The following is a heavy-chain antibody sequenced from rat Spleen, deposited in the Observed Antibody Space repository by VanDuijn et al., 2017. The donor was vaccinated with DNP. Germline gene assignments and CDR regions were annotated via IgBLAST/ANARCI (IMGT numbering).Heavy chain of an antibody. D-gene: IGHD1-3*01. CDR3: ARDDYGSYGAMDP. J-gene: IGHJ4*01. CDR1: GLTFTNYD. V-gene: IGHV5S13*01. Sequence: EVQLVESGGGLVQPGRSLKLSCAASGLTFTNYDMVWVRQIPMKGLEWVATISASGGSTYYRDSVKGRFTISRDNANNTLYLQMDSLRSEDTATYFCARDDYGSYGAMDPWGQGTSVTVSS. CDR2: ISASGGST.